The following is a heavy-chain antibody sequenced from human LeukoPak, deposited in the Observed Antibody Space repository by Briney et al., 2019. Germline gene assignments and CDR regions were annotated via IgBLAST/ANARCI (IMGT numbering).Heavy chain of an antibody. Sequence: PSETLSLTCTVSGDSISSYYRSWIRQPPGKGLEWIGYIYYSGSTNYNPPLKSRVTISIDTSKNQFSLKLSSVTAADKAVYYGARDSGSGSWYEYWGQRTLVTVSS. V-gene: IGHV4-59*01. CDR2: IYYSGST. J-gene: IGHJ4*02. CDR3: ARDSGSGSWYEY. CDR1: GDSISSYY. D-gene: IGHD6-13*01.